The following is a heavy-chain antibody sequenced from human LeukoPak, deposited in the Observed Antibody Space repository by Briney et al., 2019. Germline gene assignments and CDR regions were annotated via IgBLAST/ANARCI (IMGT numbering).Heavy chain of an antibody. J-gene: IGHJ3*02. D-gene: IGHD3-10*01. CDR3: VRGDYYDSGTSFIDAFDI. CDR2: IKQDGSQK. Sequence: GGSLRLSCSASGFSFSRYWRSWVRQAPGKGLECVANIKQDGSQKLYVASVKGRFTIARDNAKNSLYLKMNSLRAEDTAVYYCVRGDYYDSGTSFIDAFDIWGQGTRVTVSS. V-gene: IGHV3-7*01. CDR1: GFSFSRYW.